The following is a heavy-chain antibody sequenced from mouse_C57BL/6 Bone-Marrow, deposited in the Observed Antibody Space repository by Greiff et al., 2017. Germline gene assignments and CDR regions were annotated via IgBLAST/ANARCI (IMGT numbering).Heavy chain of an antibody. CDR1: GYTFTSYW. CDR3: ARFWDGGY. D-gene: IGHD4-1*01. Sequence: VQLQQPGAELVRPGSSVKLSCKASGYTFTSYWMDWVKQRPGQGLEWIGNIYPSDSETHYNQKFKDKATLTVDKSSSTAYMQLSSLTSEDSAVYYCARFWDGGYWGQGTTLTVSS. J-gene: IGHJ2*01. V-gene: IGHV1-61*01. CDR2: IYPSDSET.